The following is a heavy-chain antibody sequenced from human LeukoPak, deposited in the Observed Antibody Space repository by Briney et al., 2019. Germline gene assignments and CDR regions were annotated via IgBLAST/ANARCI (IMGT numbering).Heavy chain of an antibody. Sequence: ASVKVSCKASGYTFTSYGISWVRQAPGQGLEWMGWINTNTGNPTYAQGFTGRFVFSLDTSVSTAYLQISSLKAEDTAVYYCASRRWLQPFDYWGQGTLVTVSS. CDR1: GYTFTSYG. D-gene: IGHD5-24*01. V-gene: IGHV7-4-1*02. J-gene: IGHJ4*02. CDR2: INTNTGNP. CDR3: ASRRWLQPFDY.